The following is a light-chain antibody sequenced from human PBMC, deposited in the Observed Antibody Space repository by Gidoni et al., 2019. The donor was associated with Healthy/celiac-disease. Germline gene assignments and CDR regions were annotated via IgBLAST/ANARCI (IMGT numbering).Light chain of an antibody. CDR1: QDISNY. CDR3: QQYDNLPPLT. J-gene: IGKJ4*01. V-gene: IGKV1-33*01. CDR2: DAS. Sequence: DIQMTQSPSPLSASVGDRVTITCQASQDISNYLNLYQQKPGKAPKLLIYDASNLETGVPSRFSGSGSGTDFTFTISSLQPEDIATYYCQQYDNLPPLTFGGGTKVEIK.